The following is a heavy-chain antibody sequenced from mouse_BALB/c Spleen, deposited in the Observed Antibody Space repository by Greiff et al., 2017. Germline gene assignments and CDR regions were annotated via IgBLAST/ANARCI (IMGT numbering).Heavy chain of an antibody. V-gene: IGHV5-6-4*01. Sequence: DVKLVESGGGLVKPGGSLKLSCAASGFTFSSYTMSWVRQTPEKRLEWVATISSGGSYTYYPDSVKGRFTISRDNAKNTLYLQMSSLKSEDTAMYYCTRESTGYYYAMDYWGQGTSVTVSS. CDR3: TRESTGYYYAMDY. CDR1: GFTFSSYT. CDR2: ISSGGSYT. J-gene: IGHJ4*01.